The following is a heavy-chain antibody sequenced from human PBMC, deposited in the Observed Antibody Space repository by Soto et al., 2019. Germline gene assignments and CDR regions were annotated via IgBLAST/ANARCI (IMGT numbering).Heavy chain of an antibody. CDR3: ARKEHDDRSGSFYGMDV. J-gene: IGHJ6*02. D-gene: IGHD3-22*01. CDR2: IREDGSQK. CDR1: GFTFSSYW. V-gene: IGHV3-7*04. Sequence: PGGSLRLSCAASGFTFSSYWMSWVRQAPGKGLEWVANIREDGSQKYYLDSVKGRITISRDNAKKSLYLQMNSLRAEDTGVYYCARKEHDDRSGSFYGMDVWGQGTTVTVSS.